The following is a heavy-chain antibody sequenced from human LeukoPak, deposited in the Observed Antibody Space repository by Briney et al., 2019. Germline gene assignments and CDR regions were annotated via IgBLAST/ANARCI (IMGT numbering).Heavy chain of an antibody. Sequence: PSETLSLTRTVSGGSISSYYWSWIRQPPGKGLEWIGYIYYSGSTNCNPSLKSRVTISVDTSKNQFSLKLSSVTAADTAVYYCARHENYGSGSYGNFQHWGQGTLVTVSS. D-gene: IGHD3-10*01. CDR3: ARHENYGSGSYGNFQH. J-gene: IGHJ1*01. V-gene: IGHV4-59*08. CDR1: GGSISSYY. CDR2: IYYSGST.